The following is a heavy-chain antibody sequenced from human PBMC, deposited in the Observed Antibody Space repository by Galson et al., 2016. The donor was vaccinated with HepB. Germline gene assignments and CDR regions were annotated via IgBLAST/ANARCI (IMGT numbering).Heavy chain of an antibody. CDR2: ISSSSSYI. J-gene: IGHJ6*02. Sequence: SLRLSCAASGFTFSSYSMNWVRQAPGKGLEWVSSISSSSSYIYYADSVKGRLTISRDNAKNSLYLQMNSLRAEDTAVYYCARDGYYDSSGYYYDDYYYGMDVWGQGTTVTVSS. D-gene: IGHD3-22*01. CDR3: ARDGYYDSSGYYYDDYYYGMDV. CDR1: GFTFSSYS. V-gene: IGHV3-21*01.